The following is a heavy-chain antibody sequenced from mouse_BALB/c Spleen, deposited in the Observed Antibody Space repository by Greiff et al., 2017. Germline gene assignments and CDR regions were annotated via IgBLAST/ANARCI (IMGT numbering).Heavy chain of an antibody. CDR1: GFNIKDYY. Sequence: EVQVVESGAELVRPGALVKLSCKASGFNIKDYYMHWVKQRPEQGLEWIGWIDPENGNTIYDPKFQGKASITADTSSNTAYLQLSSLTSEDTAVYYCARDYGNYVWFAYWGQGTLVTVSA. CDR3: ARDYGNYVWFAY. V-gene: IGHV14-1*02. D-gene: IGHD2-1*01. CDR2: IDPENGNT. J-gene: IGHJ3*01.